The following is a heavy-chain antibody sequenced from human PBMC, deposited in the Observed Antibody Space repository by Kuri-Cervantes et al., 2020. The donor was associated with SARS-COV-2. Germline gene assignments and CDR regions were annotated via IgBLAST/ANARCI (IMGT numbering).Heavy chain of an antibody. CDR1: GYTFTGYY. J-gene: IGHJ6*03. Sequence: GGSLRLSCKASGYTFTGYYMHWVQQAPGQGLEWMGWINPNSGGTNYAQKFQGRVTMTRDTSISTAYMELSRLRSDDTAVYYCARRSTNWGSEAYYYYHMDVWGKGTTVTVSS. CDR3: ARRSTNWGSEAYYYYHMDV. D-gene: IGHD7-27*01. CDR2: INPNSGGT. V-gene: IGHV1-2*02.